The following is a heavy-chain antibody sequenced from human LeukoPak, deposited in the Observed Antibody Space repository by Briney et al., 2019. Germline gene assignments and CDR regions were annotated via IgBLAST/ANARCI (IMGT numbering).Heavy chain of an antibody. D-gene: IGHD3-9*01. Sequence: ASVKVSCKASGYTFTSYDINWVRQATGQGLEWMGWMNPNSGNTGYAQKFQGRVTMTRNTSIGTAYMELSSLRSEDTAVYYCARGGGVRYFDWLSLFDRPNWFDPWGQGTLVTVSS. V-gene: IGHV1-8*01. CDR1: GYTFTSYD. CDR2: MNPNSGNT. CDR3: ARGGGVRYFDWLSLFDRPNWFDP. J-gene: IGHJ5*02.